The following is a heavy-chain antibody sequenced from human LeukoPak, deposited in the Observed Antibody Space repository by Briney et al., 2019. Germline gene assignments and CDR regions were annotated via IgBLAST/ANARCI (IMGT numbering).Heavy chain of an antibody. D-gene: IGHD3-3*01. Sequence: GRSLRLPCAASGFTFSSYGMHWVRQAPGKGLEWVAVISYDGSNKYYADSVKGRFTISRDNSKNTLYLQMNSLRAEDTAVYYCAKDGGSFGVVIFYYFDYWGQGTLVTVSS. J-gene: IGHJ4*02. CDR3: AKDGGSFGVVIFYYFDY. CDR2: ISYDGSNK. CDR1: GFTFSSYG. V-gene: IGHV3-30*18.